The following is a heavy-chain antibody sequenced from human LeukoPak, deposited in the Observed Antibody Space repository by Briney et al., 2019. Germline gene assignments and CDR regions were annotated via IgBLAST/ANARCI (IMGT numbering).Heavy chain of an antibody. J-gene: IGHJ4*02. Sequence: PGGSLRLSCTASGSSLSTYGMHWARQAPGKGLEWVSFISSTSSDINYADSVRDRFTIPRDNAKNSLFLQMDSLRVEDTAVYYCAKGLFSGYDKYLDSWGQGTLVTVSS. CDR3: AKGLFSGYDKYLDS. V-gene: IGHV3-21*04. CDR1: GSSLSTYG. D-gene: IGHD5-12*01. CDR2: ISSTSSDI.